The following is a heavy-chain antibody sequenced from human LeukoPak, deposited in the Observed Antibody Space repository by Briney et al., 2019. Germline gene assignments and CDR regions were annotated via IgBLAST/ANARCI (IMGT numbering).Heavy chain of an antibody. D-gene: IGHD3-22*01. Sequence: GGSLRLSCAASGFTFSSYAMSWVRQAPGKGLEWVSAISGSGGSTYYADSVKGRFTISRDNSKNTLYLQMNSLRAEDTAVYYCASQRGRSSGYYYYYYGMDVWGQGTTVTVSS. CDR1: GFTFSSYA. J-gene: IGHJ6*02. CDR2: ISGSGGST. V-gene: IGHV3-23*01. CDR3: ASQRGRSSGYYYYYYGMDV.